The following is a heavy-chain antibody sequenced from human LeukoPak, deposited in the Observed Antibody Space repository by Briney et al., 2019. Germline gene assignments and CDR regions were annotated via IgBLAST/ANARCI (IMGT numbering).Heavy chain of an antibody. Sequence: GGSLRLSCEASGFTFTTYSMTWVRQAPGKGLEWVSIISSGSSAIFSADALKGRFTISRDDAKNLLYLQMNSLRAEDTAVYYCARARPTVGPDYWGQGTLVTVSS. CDR1: GFTFTTYS. J-gene: IGHJ4*02. V-gene: IGHV3-21*01. CDR2: ISSGSSAI. CDR3: ARARPTVGPDY. D-gene: IGHD4-11*01.